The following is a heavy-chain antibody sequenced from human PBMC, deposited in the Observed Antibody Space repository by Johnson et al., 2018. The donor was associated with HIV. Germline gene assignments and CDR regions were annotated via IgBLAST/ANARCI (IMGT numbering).Heavy chain of an antibody. CDR2: INWNSCPI. CDR3: AREYEAFDI. CDR1: GFTFNDYA. Sequence: VQLVESGGGLIQPGGSLRLSCAASGFTFNDYAMHWVRQAPGKGLEWVSGINWNSCPIVYADSVKGRFTISRDNAKNSLYLQINSLRAEDTAVDYCAREYEAFDIWGQGTMVTVSS. J-gene: IGHJ3*02. V-gene: IGHV3-9*01.